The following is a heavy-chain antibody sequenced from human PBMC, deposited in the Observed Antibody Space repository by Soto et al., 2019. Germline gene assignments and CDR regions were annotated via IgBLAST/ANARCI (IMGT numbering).Heavy chain of an antibody. CDR3: ATSPSHCPGGRCSPYYGMDV. V-gene: IGHV6-1*01. J-gene: IGHJ6*02. D-gene: IGHD2-15*01. Sequence: PSQTLSLTCAISGDSVSSNSAAWNWIRQSPSRGLEWLGRTYYRSKWYNDYAVSVKSRITINPDTSKNQFSLQLNSVTPEDTAVYYCATSPSHCPGGRCSPYYGMDVWGQGTTVTVSS. CDR2: TYYRSKWYN. CDR1: GDSVSSNSAA.